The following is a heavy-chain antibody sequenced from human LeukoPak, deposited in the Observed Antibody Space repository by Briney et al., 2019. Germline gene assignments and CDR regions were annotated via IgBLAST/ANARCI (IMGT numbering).Heavy chain of an antibody. CDR1: GGTFISYA. J-gene: IGHJ4*02. D-gene: IGHD3-10*01. CDR2: IIPIFGTA. V-gene: IGHV1-69*13. Sequence: ASVKVSCKASGGTFISYAISWVRQAPGQGLEWMGGIIPIFGTANYAQKFQGRVTITADESTSTAYMELSSLRSEDTAVYYCARDRTTEYYGSGSLYGWGQGTLVTVSS. CDR3: ARDRTTEYYGSGSLYG.